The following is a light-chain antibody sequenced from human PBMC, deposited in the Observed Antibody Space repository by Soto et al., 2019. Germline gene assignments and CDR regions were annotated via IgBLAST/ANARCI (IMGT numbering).Light chain of an antibody. Sequence: DIQMTQSPSTLSGSVGDGVTITCRASQTVSFCLAWYQQKPGNAPKRLIYKAATLKSGVPSRFSGSGSGTEFTLTISSLQPDDFATYYCQHYNSYSEAFGQGTKVDIK. CDR2: KAA. V-gene: IGKV1-5*03. CDR1: QTVSFC. CDR3: QHYNSYSEA. J-gene: IGKJ1*01.